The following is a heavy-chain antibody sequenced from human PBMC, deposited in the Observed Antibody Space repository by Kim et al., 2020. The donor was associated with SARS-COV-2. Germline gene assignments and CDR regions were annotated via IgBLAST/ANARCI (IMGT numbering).Heavy chain of an antibody. Sequence: ASVKVSCKTSGYTFRDYYIHWVRQAPGQGLEWMGRINPNSGDTKFAQKFQGRVTMTSDTSISTPYMELRTLTSDDTAVYYCARDWESPVPYNCFGPWGQGTLVTVSS. CDR1: GYTFRDYY. J-gene: IGHJ5*02. CDR2: INPNSGDT. CDR3: ARDWESPVPYNCFGP. D-gene: IGHD1-26*01. V-gene: IGHV1-2*06.